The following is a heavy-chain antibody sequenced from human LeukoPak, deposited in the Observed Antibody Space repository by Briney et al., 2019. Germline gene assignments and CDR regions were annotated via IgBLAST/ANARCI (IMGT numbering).Heavy chain of an antibody. CDR1: GHGFSNYW. CDR2: IYPGDSDT. CDR3: ARRVGDSSGYYWS. J-gene: IGHJ5*02. D-gene: IGHD3-22*01. V-gene: IGHV5-51*01. Sequence: GESLKISCKASGHGFSNYWIGWVRQVPGKGLEWMGIIYPGDSDTRYSPSFQGQVTISADKSISTAYLQWSSLKASDTAMYYCARRVGDSSGYYWSWGQGTLVTVSS.